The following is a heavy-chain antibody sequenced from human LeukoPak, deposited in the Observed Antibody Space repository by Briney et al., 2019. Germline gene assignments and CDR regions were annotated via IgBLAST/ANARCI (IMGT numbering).Heavy chain of an antibody. Sequence: SETLSLTCAVYGGSFSGYYWSWIRQPPGKGLEWIGEINHSGSTNYSPSLKSRVTISVDTSKNQFSLKLSSVTAADTAVYYCARGGGCSGGSCYCPWGQGTPVTVSS. CDR3: ARGGGCSGGSCYCP. D-gene: IGHD2-15*01. V-gene: IGHV4-34*01. CDR1: GGSFSGYY. CDR2: INHSGST. J-gene: IGHJ5*02.